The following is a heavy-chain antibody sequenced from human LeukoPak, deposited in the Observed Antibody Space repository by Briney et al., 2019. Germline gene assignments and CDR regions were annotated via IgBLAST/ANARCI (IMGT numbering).Heavy chain of an antibody. CDR1: GFTFSSYW. J-gene: IGHJ4*02. V-gene: IGHV3-7*03. Sequence: GGSLRLSCAASGFTFSSYWMSWVRQAPGKGLEWEANINKDGGEKYYVDSVKGRFTISRDNAKNSLYLQMNSLRADDTAVYYCVKDSPPRYSGSPPAYWGQGTLVTVSS. D-gene: IGHD1-26*01. CDR2: INKDGGEK. CDR3: VKDSPPRYSGSPPAY.